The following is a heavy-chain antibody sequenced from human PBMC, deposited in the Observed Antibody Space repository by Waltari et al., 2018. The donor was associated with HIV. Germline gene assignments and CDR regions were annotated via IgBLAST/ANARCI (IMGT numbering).Heavy chain of an antibody. D-gene: IGHD1-26*01. CDR3: ARAGRDGKLPPDY. V-gene: IGHV3-74*01. CDR1: GFTFSSYW. CDR2: INSDWSST. Sequence: EVQLVESGGGSVQPGGSLRLSCAASGFTFSSYWMPWVRQAPGKGLVFVSSINSDWSSTSYADPVKCRCTISRDNAKNTVYLQMSRLRADDTAVYYCARAGRDGKLPPDYWGQGTLVTVSS. J-gene: IGHJ4*02.